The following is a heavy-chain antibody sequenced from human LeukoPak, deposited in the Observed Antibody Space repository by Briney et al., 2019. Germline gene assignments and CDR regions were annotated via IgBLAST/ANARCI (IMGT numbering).Heavy chain of an antibody. CDR1: GFTLSSHL. Sequence: GGSLRLSCAASGFTLSSHLMNWVRQAPGKGLEWISYINNDGLTMYYADSVKGRFTISRDNSKNTLYLQMNSLRAEDTAVYYCAKDQRFLVTAMVNWGQGTLVTVSS. CDR2: INNDGLTM. J-gene: IGHJ4*02. CDR3: AKDQRFLVTAMVN. V-gene: IGHV3-48*01. D-gene: IGHD5-18*01.